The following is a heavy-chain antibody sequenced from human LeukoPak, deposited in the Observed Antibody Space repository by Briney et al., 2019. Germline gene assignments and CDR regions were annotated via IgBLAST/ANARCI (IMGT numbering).Heavy chain of an antibody. CDR2: INPSGGST. D-gene: IGHD2/OR15-2a*01. Sequence: ASVKVSCKASGYTFTSYYMHWVRQAPGQGLEWMGIINPSGGSTSYAQKFQGRVTMTRDTSTSTVYMELSSLTSEDTAVYYCARVSRPAYYYMDVWGKGTTVTVSS. CDR1: GYTFTSYY. CDR3: ARVSRPAYYYMDV. J-gene: IGHJ6*03. V-gene: IGHV1-46*01.